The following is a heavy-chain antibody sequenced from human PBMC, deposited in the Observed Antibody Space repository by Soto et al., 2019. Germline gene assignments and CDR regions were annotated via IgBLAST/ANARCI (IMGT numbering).Heavy chain of an antibody. CDR2: ISAYNGNT. J-gene: IGHJ4*02. CDR3: ARDQRITVAGTGDY. Sequence: ASVKVSCKASGYSFTSYGVSWVRQAPGQGLEWMGWISAYNGNTNYAQKVQGRVTMTTDTSTITAYMELRSLRSDDTAVYYCARDQRITVAGTGDYWGQGTLVTVSS. V-gene: IGHV1-18*04. CDR1: GYSFTSYG. D-gene: IGHD6-19*01.